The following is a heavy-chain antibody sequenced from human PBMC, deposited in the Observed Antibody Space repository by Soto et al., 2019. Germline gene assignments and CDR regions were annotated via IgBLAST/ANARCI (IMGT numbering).Heavy chain of an antibody. CDR2: ISGSGGST. J-gene: IGHJ5*02. CDR3: AKRPLATVFGVAGNRFDP. CDR1: GFTFSTYA. D-gene: IGHD3-3*01. V-gene: IGHV3-23*01. Sequence: EVQLLESGGGLVQPGGSLRLSCAASGFTFSTYAMTWVRQASGKGLEWVSGISGSGGSTYYADSVKGRFTISRDNSKNTLYLQMNSLRAEDTAVYYCAKRPLATVFGVAGNRFDPWGQGTLVTVSS.